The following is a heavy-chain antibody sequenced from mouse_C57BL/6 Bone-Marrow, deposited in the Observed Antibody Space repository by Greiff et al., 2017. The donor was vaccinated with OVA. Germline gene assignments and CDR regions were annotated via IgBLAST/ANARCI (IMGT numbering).Heavy chain of an antibody. V-gene: IGHV14-4*01. J-gene: IGHJ1*03. CDR1: GFNIKDDY. CDR2: IDPENGDT. Sequence: VQLQQSGAELVRPGASVKLSCTASGFNIKDDYMHWVKQRPEQGLEWIGWIDPENGDTEYASKFQGKATITADTSSNTAYLQLSSLTSEDTAVYYCTTSLYYGSRQGYFDVWGTVTTVTVSS. D-gene: IGHD1-1*01. CDR3: TTSLYYGSRQGYFDV.